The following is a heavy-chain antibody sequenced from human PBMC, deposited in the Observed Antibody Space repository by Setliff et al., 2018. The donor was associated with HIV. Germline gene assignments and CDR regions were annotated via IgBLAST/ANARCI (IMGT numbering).Heavy chain of an antibody. D-gene: IGHD3-10*01. CDR3: ARVEAKIRGATYGMDV. V-gene: IGHV4-59*11. Sequence: PSETLSLTCTVSGDSISSHSWSWIRQPQGKGLELIGTLYHSGSPIYNSSLKSRVTISGDPSNNQLSLSLSSVTAADTAVYYCARVEAKIRGATYGMDVWGQGTTVTAP. J-gene: IGHJ6*02. CDR1: GDSISSHS. CDR2: LYHSGSP.